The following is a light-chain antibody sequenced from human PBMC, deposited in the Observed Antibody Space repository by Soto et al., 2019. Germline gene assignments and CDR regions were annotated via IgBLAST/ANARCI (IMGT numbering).Light chain of an antibody. CDR2: DVS. J-gene: IGKJ1*01. Sequence: ESVLTQSPGTLSVSPGERATLSCRASQSVSNNYLAWYQQKPGQAPRLLISDVSSRATGIPDRFSGSGSGTDFTLIIGRLELEDSAVYYCQQYGGSPPQTFGQGTKVEIK. CDR1: QSVSNNY. CDR3: QQYGGSPPQT. V-gene: IGKV3-20*01.